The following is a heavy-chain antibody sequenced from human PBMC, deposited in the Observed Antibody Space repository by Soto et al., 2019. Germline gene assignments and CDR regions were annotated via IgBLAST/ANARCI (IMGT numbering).Heavy chain of an antibody. V-gene: IGHV3-23*01. Sequence: GGSLRLSCAASGFTFSSYAMSWVPQAPGKGLEWVSAISGSGGSTYYADSVKGRFTISRDNSKNTLYLQMNSLRAEDTAVYYCAKDRTMIVVAAWYHQGFQHWGQGT. D-gene: IGHD3-22*01. CDR2: ISGSGGST. J-gene: IGHJ1*01. CDR1: GFTFSSYA. CDR3: AKDRTMIVVAAWYHQGFQH.